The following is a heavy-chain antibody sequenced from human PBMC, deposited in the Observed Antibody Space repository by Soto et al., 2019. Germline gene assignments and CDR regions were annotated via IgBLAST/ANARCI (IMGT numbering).Heavy chain of an antibody. V-gene: IGHV1-24*01. CDR2: FDPEDGET. Sequence: ASVKVSCKVSGYTLTELSMHWVRQAPGKGLEWMGGFDPEDGETIYAQKFQGRVTMTEDTSTDTAYMELSSLRSEDTAVYYCATDLLTRYSSSWEGYWGQGTLVTVSS. CDR1: GYTLTELS. D-gene: IGHD6-13*01. J-gene: IGHJ4*02. CDR3: ATDLLTRYSSSWEGY.